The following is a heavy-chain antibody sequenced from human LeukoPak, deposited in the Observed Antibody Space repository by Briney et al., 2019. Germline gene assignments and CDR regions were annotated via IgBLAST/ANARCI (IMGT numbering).Heavy chain of an antibody. V-gene: IGHV3-48*03. CDR2: ISSSGSNI. CDR1: EFTFATYW. CDR3: ARTAFDWSQVGGNWFDP. J-gene: IGHJ5*02. D-gene: IGHD3-9*01. Sequence: PGGSLRLSCAGSEFTFATYWMHWVRQAPGKGLEWISYISSSGSNIDYAESVKGRFTISRDNGKNSLFLQMNSLRAEDTAVYYCARTAFDWSQVGGNWFDPWGQGTLVTVSS.